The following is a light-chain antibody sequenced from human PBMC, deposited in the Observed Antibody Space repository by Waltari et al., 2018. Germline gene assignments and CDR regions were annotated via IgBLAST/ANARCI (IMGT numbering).Light chain of an antibody. J-gene: IGKJ1*01. CDR3: LQRSNWWT. Sequence: EIVMTQSPATLSLSPGERATLSCRASHSVSSSLAWYQHKPGQAPRLLIYGTSSRATGIPDRFSGSGSRTDFTLSITSLEPEDVAVYYCLQRSNWWTFGQGTKVEIK. CDR1: HSVSSS. V-gene: IGKV3-15*01. CDR2: GTS.